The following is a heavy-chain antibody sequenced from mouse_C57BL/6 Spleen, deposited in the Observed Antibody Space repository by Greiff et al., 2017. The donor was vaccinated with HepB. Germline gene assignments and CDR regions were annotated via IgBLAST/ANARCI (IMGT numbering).Heavy chain of an antibody. D-gene: IGHD4-1*02. V-gene: IGHV1-50*01. CDR1: GYTFTSYW. Sequence: VQLQQPGAELVKPGASVKLSCKASGYTFTSYWMQWVKQRPGQGLEWIGEIDPSDSYTNYNQKFKGKATLTVDTSSSTAYMQLSSLTSEDSAVYYCAIPQLGQGAMYYWGQGTSVTVSS. CDR3: AIPQLGQGAMYY. CDR2: IDPSDSYT. J-gene: IGHJ4*01.